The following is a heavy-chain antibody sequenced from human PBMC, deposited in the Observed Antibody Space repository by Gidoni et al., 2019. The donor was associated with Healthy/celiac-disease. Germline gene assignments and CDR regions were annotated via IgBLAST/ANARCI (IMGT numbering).Heavy chain of an antibody. Sequence: EVQLVGSGGGLVKPGGSLRLSCAASGFTFSNYRMNVVRQAPGKGLEWVSSISSSSSYIDYADSVKGRFTISRDNAKNSLYLQMNSLRAEDTAVYYCARDKEYDFWSGYKGAFDYWGQGTLVTVSS. D-gene: IGHD3-3*01. J-gene: IGHJ4*02. CDR1: GFTFSNYR. V-gene: IGHV3-21*01. CDR2: ISSSSSYI. CDR3: ARDKEYDFWSGYKGAFDY.